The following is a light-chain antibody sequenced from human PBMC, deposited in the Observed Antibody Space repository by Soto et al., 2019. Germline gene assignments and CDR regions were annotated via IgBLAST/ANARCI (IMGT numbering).Light chain of an antibody. Sequence: EIVLTQSPATLSLSPGERATLSCRASQSVSSYLAWYQQKPGQAPRLLIYDASNRATGIPAMFSGSGSGTDFTLTISSLEHEDFANYYWQQRSNWPPVTFGGGTKVEIK. CDR3: QQRSNWPPVT. V-gene: IGKV3-11*01. J-gene: IGKJ4*01. CDR1: QSVSSY. CDR2: DAS.